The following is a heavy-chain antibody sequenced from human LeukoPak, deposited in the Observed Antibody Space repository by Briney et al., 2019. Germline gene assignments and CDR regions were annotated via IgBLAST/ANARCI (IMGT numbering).Heavy chain of an antibody. CDR3: ATDPQISRGVIIHAFDI. CDR1: GYTLTELS. Sequence: ASVKVSCKVSGYTLTELSMHWVRQAPGKGLEWMGGFDPEDGETIYAQKFQGRVTMTEDTSTDTAYMELSSLRSEDTAVYYCATDPQISRGVIIHAFDIWGQGTMVTVSS. J-gene: IGHJ3*02. CDR2: FDPEDGET. V-gene: IGHV1-24*01. D-gene: IGHD3-10*01.